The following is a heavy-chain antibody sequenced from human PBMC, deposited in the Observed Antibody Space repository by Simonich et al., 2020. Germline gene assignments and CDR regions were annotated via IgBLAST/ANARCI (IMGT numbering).Heavy chain of an antibody. J-gene: IGHJ6*03. D-gene: IGHD7-27*01. CDR2: RNPNSGGT. CDR1: GYTFTGYY. V-gene: IGHV1-2*02. CDR3: ARGALTGDYYYMDV. Sequence: QVQLVQSGAEVKKPGASVKVSCKTSGYTFTGYYMPWVRQAPGQGLGGMGWRNPNSGGTNYAQKFQGRVTMTRDPSISTAYMELSRLRSDDTAVYYCARGALTGDYYYMDVWGKGTTVTVSS.